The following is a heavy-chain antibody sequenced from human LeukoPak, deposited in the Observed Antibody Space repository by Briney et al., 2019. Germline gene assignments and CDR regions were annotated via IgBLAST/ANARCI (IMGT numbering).Heavy chain of an antibody. CDR1: GFTFSGYP. V-gene: IGHV3-30-3*01. CDR3: ATLRSDSSGWYYFDY. Sequence: PGKSLRLSCAASGFTFSGYPIHWVRQAPGKGLEWVAVISYDGSNKYYADSVKGRFTISRDNSKNMLYLQMNSLRTEDTAVYYCATLRSDSSGWYYFDYWGQGTLVTVSS. J-gene: IGHJ4*02. CDR2: ISYDGSNK. D-gene: IGHD6-19*01.